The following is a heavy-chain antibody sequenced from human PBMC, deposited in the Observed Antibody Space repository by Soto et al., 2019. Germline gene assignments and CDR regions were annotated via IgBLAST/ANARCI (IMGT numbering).Heavy chain of an antibody. D-gene: IGHD3-10*01. V-gene: IGHV3-74*01. CDR3: ANGGYYGSGSFDY. CDR1: GFTFRRYW. J-gene: IGHJ4*02. Sequence: EVQLVESGGGLVQPGGSLSLSCAASGFTFRRYWMHWVRQTPGKGLVWVSRINSDGSSTRYADSVKGRFTISRDNAKNPLYLQMNSLRAEDTALYYYANGGYYGSGSFDYWGQGTLVTVSS. CDR2: INSDGSST.